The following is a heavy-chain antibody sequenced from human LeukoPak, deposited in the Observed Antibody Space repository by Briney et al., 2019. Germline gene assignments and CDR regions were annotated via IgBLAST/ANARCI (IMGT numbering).Heavy chain of an antibody. CDR3: ARVRYYYYYMDV. D-gene: IGHD4/OR15-4a*01. CDR2: IYYSGST. CDR1: GGSISSYY. J-gene: IGHJ6*03. V-gene: IGHV4-39*01. Sequence: LVNPSETLSLTCTVSGGSISSYYWGWIRQPPGKGLEWIGSIYYSGSTYYNPSLKSRVTISVDTSKNQFSLKLSSVTAADTAVYYCARVRYYYYYMDVWGKGTTVTVSS.